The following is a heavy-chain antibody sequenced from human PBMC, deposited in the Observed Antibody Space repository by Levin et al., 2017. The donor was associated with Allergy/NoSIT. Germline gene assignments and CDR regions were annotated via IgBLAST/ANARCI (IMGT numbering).Heavy chain of an antibody. D-gene: IGHD6-19*01. CDR1: GFTFNNYA. CDR3: AKDAIRGSDQPYYFDY. Sequence: GGSLRLSCAASGFTFNNYAMSWVRQAPGKGLEWVSAIINSGVGTYYTDSVKGRFTISRDNSKNTMYLQMNSLRAEDTAVYFCAKDAIRGSDQPYYFDYWGQGTLVTASS. CDR2: IINSGVGT. V-gene: IGHV3-23*01. J-gene: IGHJ4*02.